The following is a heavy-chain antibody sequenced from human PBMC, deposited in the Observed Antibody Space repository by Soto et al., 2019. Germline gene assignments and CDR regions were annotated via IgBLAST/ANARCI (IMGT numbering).Heavy chain of an antibody. V-gene: IGHV3-23*01. CDR1: GFTFSSYA. J-gene: IGHJ4*02. CDR2: ISGSGGST. D-gene: IGHD6-19*01. Sequence: GGSLRLSCAASGFTFSSYAMSWVRQAPGKGLEWVSAISGSGGSTYYADSVKGRFTISRDNSKNTLYLQMNSLRAEDTAVYYCAKDGSGDGIAVASFDYWGQGTLVTVSS. CDR3: AKDGSGDGIAVASFDY.